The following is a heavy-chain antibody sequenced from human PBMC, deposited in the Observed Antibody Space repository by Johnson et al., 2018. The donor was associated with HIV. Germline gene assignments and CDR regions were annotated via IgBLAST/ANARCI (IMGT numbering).Heavy chain of an antibody. V-gene: IGHV3-53*01. J-gene: IGHJ3*02. Sequence: MQLVESGGGLIQPGVSLRLSCAASGFTVSSTYMSWVRQAPGKGLEWVSAIYSGGSTYYADSVKGRFTISRDNSKNTLYLQMNSLRVEDTAVYFCVRDRGTVVIWSDAFDMWGQGTLVTVSS. CDR1: GFTVSSTY. D-gene: IGHD3-22*01. CDR3: VRDRGTVVIWSDAFDM. CDR2: IYSGGST.